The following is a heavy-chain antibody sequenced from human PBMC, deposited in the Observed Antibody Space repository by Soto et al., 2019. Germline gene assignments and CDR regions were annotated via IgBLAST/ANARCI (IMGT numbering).Heavy chain of an antibody. CDR2: SNHSGSP. D-gene: IGHD6-19*01. CDR3: ATYRQGLGKGYWFDR. J-gene: IGHJ5*02. CDR1: GGSFSGYY. Sequence: PSETLSLTCAVYGGSFSGYYWSWIRLPRGKGLEWIGESNHSGSPNYNPTLKSRVTVAVATSKNQFALKLSSVTAADTAVYYCATYRQGLGKGYWFDRWRKGALVTASS. V-gene: IGHV4-34*01.